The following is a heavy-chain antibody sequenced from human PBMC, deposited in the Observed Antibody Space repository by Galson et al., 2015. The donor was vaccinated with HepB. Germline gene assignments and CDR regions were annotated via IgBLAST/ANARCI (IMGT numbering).Heavy chain of an antibody. CDR1: GFTFSSYA. CDR3: VRDGDYDFKRGFDI. J-gene: IGHJ3*02. Sequence: SLRLSCAASGFTFSSYAMHWVRQAPGKGLEYVSAISSNGGSTYYADSVKGRFTISRDNSKNTLYLQMSSLRAEDTAVYYCVRDGDYDFKRGFDIWGQGTMVTVSS. D-gene: IGHD3-3*01. CDR2: ISSNGGST. V-gene: IGHV3-64D*06.